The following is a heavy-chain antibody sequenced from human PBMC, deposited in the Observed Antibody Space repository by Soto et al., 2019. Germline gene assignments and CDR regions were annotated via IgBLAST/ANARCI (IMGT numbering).Heavy chain of an antibody. D-gene: IGHD2-15*01. CDR1: GDSVCSNSAA. V-gene: IGHV6-1*01. J-gene: IGHJ4*02. CDR2: TYYRSKWYN. CDR3: ARVRYCSGGTCYIPFDY. Sequence: SQTLSLTCAISGDSVCSNSAAWNWIRQSPSRGLEWLGRTYYRSKWYNDYAVSVKSRITINPDTSKNHFSLQLNSVTPEDTAVYYCARVRYCSGGTCYIPFDYWGQGTLVTVSS.